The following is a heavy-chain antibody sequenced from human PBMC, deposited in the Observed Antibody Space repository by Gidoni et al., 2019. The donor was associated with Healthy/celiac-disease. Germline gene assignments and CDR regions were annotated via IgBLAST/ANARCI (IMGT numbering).Heavy chain of an antibody. CDR3: ARNSGSRAGFDY. J-gene: IGHJ4*02. V-gene: IGHV3-21*01. D-gene: IGHD1-26*01. CDR1: GFPFSSYS. Sequence: EVQLVESGGGLVKPGGSLRLSCASSGFPFSSYSMNWVRQAPGKGLEWVSSISSSSSYIYYADSVKGRFTISRDNAKNSLYLQMNSLRAEDTAVYYCARNSGSRAGFDYWGQGTLVTVSS. CDR2: ISSSSSYI.